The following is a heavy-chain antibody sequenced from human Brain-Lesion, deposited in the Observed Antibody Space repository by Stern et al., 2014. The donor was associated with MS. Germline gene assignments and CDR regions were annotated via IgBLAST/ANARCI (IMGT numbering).Heavy chain of an antibody. CDR1: GCSINSGGYY. CDR2: IYYPGSA. J-gene: IGHJ4*02. V-gene: IGHV4-31*03. Sequence: QVQLVQSGPGLVKPSQTLPLTCTVSGCSINSGGYYWSCIPPYPGKGLEWIGYIYYPGSAYYDPSLKSRLSMSIDTSKNQFSLNLNSVTAADTAVYYCARGARYSDSSGYYFYFDYWGQGTLVTVSS. CDR3: ARGARYSDSSGYYFYFDY. D-gene: IGHD3-22*01.